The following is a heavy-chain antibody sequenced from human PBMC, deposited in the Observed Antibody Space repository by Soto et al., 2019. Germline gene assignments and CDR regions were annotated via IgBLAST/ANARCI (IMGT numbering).Heavy chain of an antibody. V-gene: IGHV3-7*01. Sequence: VQLVESGGGLVQPGGSLRLSCAASGFTFSRYWMSWVRRAPGKGLEWVANIKQDGSEIHYVDSVKGRFTISRDNAKNSLYLQMNSLRVEDTTVYYCVRDFHVFSATTGQYYYYMDVWGKGTTVTVSS. CDR1: GFTFSRYW. J-gene: IGHJ6*03. CDR2: IKQDGSEI. CDR3: VRDFHVFSATTGQYYYYMDV. D-gene: IGHD2-15*01.